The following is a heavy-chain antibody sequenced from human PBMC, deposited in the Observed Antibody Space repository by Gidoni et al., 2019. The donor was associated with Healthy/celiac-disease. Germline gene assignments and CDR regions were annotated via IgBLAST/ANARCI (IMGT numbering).Heavy chain of an antibody. J-gene: IGHJ6*02. D-gene: IGHD3-16*02. CDR2: ISSSSSTI. V-gene: IGHV3-48*02. CDR1: GFAFRSAS. Sequence: EVQLVESVGGWVHPGGSLRLSCAASGFAFRSASMNWVRQAPGKGLEWVSYISSSSSTIYYADSVKGRFTISRDNAKNSLYLQMNSLRDEDTAVYYCAREGVTFGGVIVKTSYYYGMDVWGQGTTVTVSS. CDR3: AREGVTFGGVIVKTSYYYGMDV.